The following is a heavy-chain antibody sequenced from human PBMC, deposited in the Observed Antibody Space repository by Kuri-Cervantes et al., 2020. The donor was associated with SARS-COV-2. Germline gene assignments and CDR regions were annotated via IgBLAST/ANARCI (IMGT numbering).Heavy chain of an antibody. J-gene: IGHJ4*02. D-gene: IGHD6-13*01. CDR1: GGSISSHY. Sequence: GSLRLSCTVSGGSISSHYWSWIRQPPGKGLEWIGYIYTSGSTNYNPSLKSRVTISVDTSKNQFSLKLSSVTAADTAVYYCARDRSGIAAAGILFNYWGQGTLVTVSS. V-gene: IGHV4-4*09. CDR2: IYTSGST. CDR3: ARDRSGIAAAGILFNY.